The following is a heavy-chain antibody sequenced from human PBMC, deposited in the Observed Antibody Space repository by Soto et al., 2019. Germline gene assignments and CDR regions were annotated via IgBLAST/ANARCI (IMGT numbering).Heavy chain of an antibody. J-gene: IGHJ4*02. CDR2: IYHDGST. D-gene: IGHD6-19*01. V-gene: IGHV4-59*08. CDR3: ARYRSSGLDY. CDR1: YGSIGSYY. Sequence: QVQLQESGPGLVKPPETLSLTCTVSYGSIGSYYWSWVRQTPGKGVEWIGYIYHDGSTNSNPSLKSRVTISVDTSKNQFFLLLPSVTAADTAVYYCARYRSSGLDYWGQGILVTVSS.